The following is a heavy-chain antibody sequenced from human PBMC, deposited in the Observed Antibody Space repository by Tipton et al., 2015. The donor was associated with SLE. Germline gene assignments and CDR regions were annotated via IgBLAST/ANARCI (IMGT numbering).Heavy chain of an antibody. Sequence: QVQLVQSGPEVKKPGASVKVSCKASGYTFTGYYMHWVRQAPGQGLEWMGWINPNSGGTNYAQKFQGRVTMTRDTSISTAYMELSRLRSDDAAVYYGARVGSGWSFSDFDLWGRGTLVTVSS. V-gene: IGHV1-2*02. D-gene: IGHD6-19*01. J-gene: IGHJ2*01. CDR2: INPNSGGT. CDR1: GYTFTGYY. CDR3: ARVGSGWSFSDFDL.